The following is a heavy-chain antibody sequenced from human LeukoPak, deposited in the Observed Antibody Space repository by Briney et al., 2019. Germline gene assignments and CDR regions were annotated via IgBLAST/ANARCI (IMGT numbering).Heavy chain of an antibody. CDR1: GGSFSGYY. D-gene: IGHD6-13*01. Sequence: PSETLSLTCAVYGGSFSGYYWSWIRQPPGKGLEWIGEINHSGSTNYNPSLKSRVTISVDTSKNQFSLKLSSVTAADTAVYYCARRGRYSSSCIDYWGQGTLVTVSS. CDR3: ARRGRYSSSCIDY. J-gene: IGHJ4*02. CDR2: INHSGST. V-gene: IGHV4-34*01.